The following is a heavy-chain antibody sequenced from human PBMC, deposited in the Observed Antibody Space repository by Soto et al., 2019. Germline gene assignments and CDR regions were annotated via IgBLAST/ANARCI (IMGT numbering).Heavy chain of an antibody. CDR3: IQSRCGGDCLQSYATHYYYGMDV. CDR1: GFSLSTSGVG. J-gene: IGHJ6*02. D-gene: IGHD2-21*02. Sequence: QITLKESGPTLVKPTQTLTLTCTFSGFSLSTSGVGVGWIRQPPGKALQWLAVIYWDDDKRSSPSLRSRLTISKDTSKNQVVLTMTNMDPVDTATYYCIQSRCGGDCLQSYATHYYYGMDVWGQGTTVTVSS. V-gene: IGHV2-5*02. CDR2: IYWDDDK.